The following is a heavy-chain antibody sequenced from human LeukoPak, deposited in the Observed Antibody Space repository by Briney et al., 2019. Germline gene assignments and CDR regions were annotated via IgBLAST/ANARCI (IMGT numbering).Heavy chain of an antibody. D-gene: IGHD3-16*01. J-gene: IGHJ5*02. V-gene: IGHV4-31*03. Sequence: PSETLSLTCSVSGGSISSGGYYWSWLRQHPGKGLEWIGYIYDSESTYYNPSLKSRVTISADTSKNQFSLKLNSVTAADTAVYFCARDGGYRLNWFDPWGQGTPVTVSS. CDR3: ARDGGYRLNWFDP. CDR1: GGSISSGGYY. CDR2: IYDSEST.